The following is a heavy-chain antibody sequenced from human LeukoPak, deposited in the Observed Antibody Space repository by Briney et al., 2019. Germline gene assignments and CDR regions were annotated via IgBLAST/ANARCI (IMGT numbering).Heavy chain of an antibody. CDR1: GGSISSYY. J-gene: IGHJ4*02. V-gene: IGHV4-59*08. D-gene: IGHD6-19*01. CDR2: IYYSGST. Sequence: SETLSLTCTVSGGSISSYYWSWIRQPPGKGLEWIGYIYYSGSTNYNPSLKSRVTIPVDTSKNQFSLKLSSVTAADTAVYYCARHSIVGQWLVPFDYWGQGTLVTVSS. CDR3: ARHSIVGQWLVPFDY.